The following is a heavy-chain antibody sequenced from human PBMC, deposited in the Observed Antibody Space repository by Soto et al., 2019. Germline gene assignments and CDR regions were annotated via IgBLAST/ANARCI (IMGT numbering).Heavy chain of an antibody. J-gene: IGHJ4*01. Sequence: PSQTLSLTCAISGGSVSSTSATWIRFRQSPSRGLECLGRTYYRSQWYTNYTISVRSRITISADISKNQFSLQLNSVTLEDTAVYYCGRGWNYIDFRGHGTPVTVSS. V-gene: IGHV6-1*01. CDR2: TYYRSQWYT. D-gene: IGHD1-1*01. CDR3: GRGWNYIDF. CDR1: GGSVSSTSAT.